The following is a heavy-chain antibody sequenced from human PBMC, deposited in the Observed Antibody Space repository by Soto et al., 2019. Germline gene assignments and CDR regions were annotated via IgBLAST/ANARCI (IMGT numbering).Heavy chain of an antibody. J-gene: IGHJ4*02. CDR1: GFTFSSYA. Sequence: QVQLVESGGGVVQPGRSLRLSSAASGFTFSSYAMHWVRQAPGKGLEWVAVISYDGSNKYYADSVKGRFTISRDNSKNTLYLQMNSLRAEDTAVYYCARSVRDDYGDYLNHWGQGTLVTVSS. V-gene: IGHV3-30-3*01. CDR2: ISYDGSNK. D-gene: IGHD4-17*01. CDR3: ARSVRDDYGDYLNH.